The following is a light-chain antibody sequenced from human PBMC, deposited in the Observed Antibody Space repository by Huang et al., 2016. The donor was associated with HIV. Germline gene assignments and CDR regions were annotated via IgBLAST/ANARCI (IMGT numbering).Light chain of an antibody. V-gene: IGKV4-1*01. J-gene: IGKJ2*01. CDR1: QSVLYSSNNKNY. CDR2: WAS. CDR3: QQYDSSPPT. Sequence: DIVMTQSPDSLAVSLGERATINCKSSQSVLYSSNNKNYLAWYQQRPGQPPKGLIYWASTRESGVPDRFSGSGSEADVTLTSSSLQAEDVAVYYCQQYDSSPPTFGQGTKLEIK.